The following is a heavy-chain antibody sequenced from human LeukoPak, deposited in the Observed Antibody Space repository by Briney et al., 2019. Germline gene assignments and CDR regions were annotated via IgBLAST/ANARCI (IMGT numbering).Heavy chain of an antibody. CDR3: ARDAYSSPMDV. J-gene: IGHJ6*03. Sequence: SETLSLTCAVYGGSFSGYYWSWIRQPPGKGLEWIGEINHSGSTNCNPSLKSRVTISVDTSKNQFSLKLSSVTAADTAVYYCARDAYSSPMDVWGKGTTVTVSS. CDR2: INHSGST. D-gene: IGHD5-18*01. CDR1: GGSFSGYY. V-gene: IGHV4-34*01.